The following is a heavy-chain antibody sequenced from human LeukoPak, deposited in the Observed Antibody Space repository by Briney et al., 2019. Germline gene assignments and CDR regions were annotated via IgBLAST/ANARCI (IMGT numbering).Heavy chain of an antibody. Sequence: PGGSLRLSCAASGFTFSSYEMNWVRQAPGKGLGWVASIKEGGSERYYLDSVKGRFTISRDDAKNSLYLQMNSLRAEDTAVYYCARQRWGSGSLNWFDPWGQGTLVSVSS. CDR1: GFTFSSYE. V-gene: IGHV3-7*01. D-gene: IGHD5-24*01. CDR3: ARQRWGSGSLNWFDP. CDR2: IKEGGSER. J-gene: IGHJ5*02.